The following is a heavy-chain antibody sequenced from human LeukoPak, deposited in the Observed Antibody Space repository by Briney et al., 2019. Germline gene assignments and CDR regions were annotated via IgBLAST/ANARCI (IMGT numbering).Heavy chain of an antibody. CDR2: IIPIFGTA. CDR3: ARVRVGAANAFDI. D-gene: IGHD1-26*01. CDR1: GGTFSSYA. V-gene: IGHV1-69*05. Sequence: ASVKVSCKASGGTFSSYAISWVRQAPGQGLEWMGGIIPIFGTANYAQKLQGRVTMTTDTSTSTAYMELRSLRSDDTAVYYCARVRVGAANAFDIWGQGTMVTVSS. J-gene: IGHJ3*02.